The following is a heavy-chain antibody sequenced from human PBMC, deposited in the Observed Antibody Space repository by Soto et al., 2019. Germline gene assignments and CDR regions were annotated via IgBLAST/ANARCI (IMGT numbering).Heavy chain of an antibody. V-gene: IGHV3-66*01. CDR3: ARDSDYYGSGSIGLFD. J-gene: IGHJ4*02. CDR1: GFTVSSNY. CDR2: IYSGGST. Sequence: EVQLVESGGGLVQPGGSLRLSCAASGFTVSSNYMSWVRQAPGKGLEWDSVIYSGGSTYYADSVKGRFTNSRDNSKNTLYLQMNSLRAEDTAVYYCARDSDYYGSGSIGLFDWGQGTLVTVSS. D-gene: IGHD3-10*01.